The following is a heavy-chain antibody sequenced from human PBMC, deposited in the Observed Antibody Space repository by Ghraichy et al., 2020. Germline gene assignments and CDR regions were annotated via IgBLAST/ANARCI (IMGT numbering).Heavy chain of an antibody. Sequence: SCVGSEFTFSSYSMNWVRQAPGKGLEWVSYITSSSRFISYADSVKGRFTVSRDNGQNSLYLQMKSLRDEDTAVYYCARGSTVVRYYYYDGMDVWGRGTTVTVSS. V-gene: IGHV3-48*02. CDR1: EFTFSSYS. J-gene: IGHJ6*01. CDR3: ARGSTVVRYYYYDGMDV. CDR2: ITSSSRFI. D-gene: IGHD4-23*01.